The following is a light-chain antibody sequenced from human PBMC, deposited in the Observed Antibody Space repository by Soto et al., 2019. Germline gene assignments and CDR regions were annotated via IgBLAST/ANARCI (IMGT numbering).Light chain of an antibody. CDR2: GAS. CDR3: QQYGSSXWX. Sequence: EIVLTQSPGTLSLSPVEIATLSCISSQSVSSSSLTWYQQKPGQAPRLLIYGASTRATGIPDRFSGSGSGTDFSLTISRLEPEDFAVXYXQQYGSSXWXCGQGTKGDIK. CDR1: QSVSSSS. J-gene: IGKJ1*01. V-gene: IGKV3-20*01.